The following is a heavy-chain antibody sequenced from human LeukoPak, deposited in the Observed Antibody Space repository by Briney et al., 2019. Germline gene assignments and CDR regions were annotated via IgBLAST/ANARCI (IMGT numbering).Heavy chain of an antibody. J-gene: IGHJ6*02. CDR3: ARDLPGGYGMDV. D-gene: IGHD3-16*01. Sequence: GGSLRLSCAASGFIFNSYWMNWLRQAPGKGLEWVANVDQDGSEKYYVGSVKGRFTISRDNTKNALYLQMNSLRVEDTAVYYCARDLPGGYGMDVWGQGTTVTVSS. V-gene: IGHV3-7*03. CDR1: GFIFNSYW. CDR2: VDQDGSEK.